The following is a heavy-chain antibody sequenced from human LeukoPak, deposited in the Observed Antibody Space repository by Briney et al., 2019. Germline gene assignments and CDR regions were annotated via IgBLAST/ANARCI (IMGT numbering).Heavy chain of an antibody. D-gene: IGHD4-11*01. CDR3: ASSSTYYYYYMDV. CDR1: GGTFSSYA. V-gene: IGHV1-2*02. CDR2: INPNSGGT. Sequence: ASVKVSCKASGGTFSSYAISWVRQAPGQGLEWMGWINPNSGGTNYAQKFQGRVTMTRDTSISTAYMELSRLRSDDTAVYYCASSSTYYYYYMDVWGKGTTVTVSS. J-gene: IGHJ6*03.